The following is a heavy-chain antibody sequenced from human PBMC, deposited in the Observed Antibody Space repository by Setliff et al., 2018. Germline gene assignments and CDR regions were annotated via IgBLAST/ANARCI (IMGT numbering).Heavy chain of an antibody. V-gene: IGHV1-18*01. CDR2: ISAYNGNT. D-gene: IGHD3-22*01. CDR3: ARDVGTSSFEVATMIVVAATDAFDI. J-gene: IGHJ3*02. Sequence: ASVKVSCKASGYTFTSYGISWVRQAPGQGLEWMGWISAYNGNTNYAQKLQGRVTMTTDTSTSTAYMELRSLLSDDTAVYYCARDVGTSSFEVATMIVVAATDAFDIWGQGTMVTVSS. CDR1: GYTFTSYG.